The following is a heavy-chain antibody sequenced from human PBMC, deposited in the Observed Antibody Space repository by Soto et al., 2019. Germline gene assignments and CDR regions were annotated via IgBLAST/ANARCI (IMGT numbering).Heavy chain of an antibody. V-gene: IGHV1-2*02. CDR2: INPNSGGT. CDR1: GYTFSGYY. CDR3: ARSLTEGYCTITGCYTRPLYGMDV. Sequence: ASVKVSCKASGYTFSGYYIHWLRQAPGQGLEWMGWINPNSGGTNYAQKFQGRVTVTRDTPTSTAYMELSRLTSDDTAVYYCARSLTEGYCTITGCYTRPLYGMDVWGQGTTVT. J-gene: IGHJ6*02. D-gene: IGHD2-2*02.